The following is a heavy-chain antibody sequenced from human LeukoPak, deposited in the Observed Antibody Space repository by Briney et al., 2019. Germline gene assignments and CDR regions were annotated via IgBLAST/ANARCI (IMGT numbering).Heavy chain of an antibody. CDR1: GFTFSSYW. CDR3: AKDRDVVVVTFHWHFDL. Sequence: GGSLRLSCAASGFTFSSYWMSWVRQAPGKGLEWVSSISGSAGSTYHADSVKGRFTISRDNSKNTLYLQMNSLRAEDTAVYYCAKDRDVVVVTFHWHFDLWGRGTLVTVSS. CDR2: ISGSAGST. D-gene: IGHD2-21*02. J-gene: IGHJ2*01. V-gene: IGHV3-23*01.